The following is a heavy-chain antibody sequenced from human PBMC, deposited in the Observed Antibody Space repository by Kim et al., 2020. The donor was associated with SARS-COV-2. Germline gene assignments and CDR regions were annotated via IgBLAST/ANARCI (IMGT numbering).Heavy chain of an antibody. D-gene: IGHD4-17*01. V-gene: IGHV3-53*01. Sequence: GGSLRLSCAASGFTVSSNYMSWVRQAPGKGLEWVSVIYITGDTYYAASVKGRFTISRDNSKNNLYLQMNSLTAEDTAVYYCARDYGGNSGGFSDYWGQGTLVTVSS. J-gene: IGHJ4*02. CDR3: ARDYGGNSGGFSDY. CDR1: GFTVSSNY. CDR2: IYITGDT.